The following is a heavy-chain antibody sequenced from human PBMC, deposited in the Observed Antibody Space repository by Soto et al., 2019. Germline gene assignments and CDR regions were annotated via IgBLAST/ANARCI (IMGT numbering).Heavy chain of an antibody. CDR2: ISGSGGSA. V-gene: IGHV3-23*01. Sequence: GGSLRLSCAVSGFIFSNHAMSWVRQAPGKGLEWVSGISGSGGSAYYADSVKGRFIISRGNSKNTLSLQLNSLRAEDTAVYYCAKDRGGSGSSSANFFDYWGQGTLVTVSS. D-gene: IGHD3-10*01. CDR3: AKDRGGSGSSSANFFDY. J-gene: IGHJ4*02. CDR1: GFIFSNHA.